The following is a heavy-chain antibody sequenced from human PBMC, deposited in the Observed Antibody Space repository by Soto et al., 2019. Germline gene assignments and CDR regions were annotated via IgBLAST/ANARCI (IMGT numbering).Heavy chain of an antibody. D-gene: IGHD3-16*02. CDR1: GFTFSSYA. Sequence: EVQLLESGGGLVQPGGSLRLSCAASGFTFSSYAMSWVRQAPGKGLEWVSAITGGAGSTYFADSVEGRFTISRDNSKNTLFLQMHSLRAEDTAVYYCAKDYRDFDYWGQGTLVTVSS. V-gene: IGHV3-23*01. CDR2: ITGGAGST. J-gene: IGHJ4*02. CDR3: AKDYRDFDY.